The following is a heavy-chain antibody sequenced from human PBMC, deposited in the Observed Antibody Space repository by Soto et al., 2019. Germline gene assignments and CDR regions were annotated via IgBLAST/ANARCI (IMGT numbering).Heavy chain of an antibody. J-gene: IGHJ4*02. CDR3: ASRSGQLPYYFDY. CDR1: GFTFTNYG. D-gene: IGHD6-6*01. Sequence: ASVKVSCKASGFTFTNYGISWVRQAPGQGLEWMGWISDYKGNTNYAQKFQGRVTMTTDTSTSTAYLELRSLRSDDMAVYFCASRSGQLPYYFDYWGQGTQVTSPQ. V-gene: IGHV1-18*03. CDR2: ISDYKGNT.